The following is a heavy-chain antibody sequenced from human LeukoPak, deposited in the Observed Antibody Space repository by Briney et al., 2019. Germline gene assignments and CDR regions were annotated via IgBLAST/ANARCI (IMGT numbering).Heavy chain of an antibody. J-gene: IGHJ4*02. CDR3: ARGQRGYSGYDGEFDY. CDR2: IYTSGST. D-gene: IGHD5-12*01. CDR1: GGSISSGSYY. Sequence: SETPSLTCTVSGGSISSGSYYWSWIRQPAGKGLEWIGRIYTSGSTNYNPSLKSRVTISVDTSKNQFSLKLSSVTAADTAVYYCARGQRGYSGYDGEFDYWGQGTLVTVSS. V-gene: IGHV4-61*02.